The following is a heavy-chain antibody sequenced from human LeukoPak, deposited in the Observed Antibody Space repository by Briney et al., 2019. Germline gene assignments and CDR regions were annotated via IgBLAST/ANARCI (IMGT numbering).Heavy chain of an antibody. CDR3: AKSDIVVVPAAISAFDI. CDR1: GYSFTSYW. J-gene: IGHJ3*02. CDR2: IYPGDSDT. D-gene: IGHD2-2*02. V-gene: IGHV5-51*01. Sequence: GESLKISCKGSGYSFTSYWIGWVRQMPGKGLEWMGIIYPGDSDTRYSPSFQGQVTISADKSISTAYLQWSSLKASDTAMYYCAKSDIVVVPAAISAFDIWGHGTMVTVSS.